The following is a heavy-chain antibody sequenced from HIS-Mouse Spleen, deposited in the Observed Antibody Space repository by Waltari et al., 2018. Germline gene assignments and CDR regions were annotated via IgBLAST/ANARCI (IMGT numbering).Heavy chain of an antibody. V-gene: IGHV1-2*02. D-gene: IGHD6-6*01. CDR2: INPNSGGT. J-gene: IGHJ4*02. Sequence: QVQLVQSGAEVKKPGASVKVSCKASGYTFTGYYMHWVRQAPGQGLEWMEWINPNSGGTTYAQKFQGRVTMTRDTSISTAYMELSRLRSDDTAVYYCASKQLDYFDYWGQGTLVTVSS. CDR3: ASKQLDYFDY. CDR1: GYTFTGYY.